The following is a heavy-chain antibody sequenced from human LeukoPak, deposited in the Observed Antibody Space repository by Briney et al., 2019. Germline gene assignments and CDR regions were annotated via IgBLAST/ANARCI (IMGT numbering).Heavy chain of an antibody. Sequence: GSLRLSCVLSGLTFSDAWMSWVRQAPGKGLEWIGYIYYSGSTNCNPSLKSRVTISVDTSKNQFSLKLSSVTAADTAVYYCARRIAAAVFDYWGQGTLVTVSS. CDR1: GLTFSDAW. V-gene: IGHV4-59*01. CDR3: ARRIAAAVFDY. D-gene: IGHD6-13*01. J-gene: IGHJ4*02. CDR2: IYYSGST.